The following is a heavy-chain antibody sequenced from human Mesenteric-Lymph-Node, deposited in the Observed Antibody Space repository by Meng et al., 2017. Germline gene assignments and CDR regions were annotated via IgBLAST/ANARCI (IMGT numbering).Heavy chain of an antibody. CDR3: ARVMREMATIPFYYYYGMDV. V-gene: IGHV4-61*02. Sequence: SEPLSLTCTVSGGSISSGSYYWSWIRQPAGKGLEWIGRIYTSGSTNYNPSLKSRVTISVDTSKNQFSLKLSSVTAADTAVYYCARVMREMATIPFYYYYGMDVWGQGTTVTVSS. CDR1: GGSISSGSYY. D-gene: IGHD5-24*01. J-gene: IGHJ6*02. CDR2: IYTSGST.